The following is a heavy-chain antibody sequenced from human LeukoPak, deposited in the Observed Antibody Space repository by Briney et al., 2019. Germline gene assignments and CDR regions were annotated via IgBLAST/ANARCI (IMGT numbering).Heavy chain of an antibody. CDR3: ARALAEGSGSYYPYYFDY. V-gene: IGHV1-69*04. CDR2: IIPILGIA. D-gene: IGHD3-10*01. CDR1: GGTFSSYA. J-gene: IGHJ4*02. Sequence: SVKVSCKASGGTFSSYAISWVRQAPGQGLEWMGRIIPILGIANYAQKFQGRVTINADKSTSTAYMELSSLRSEDTAAYYCARALAEGSGSYYPYYFDYWGQGTLVTVSS.